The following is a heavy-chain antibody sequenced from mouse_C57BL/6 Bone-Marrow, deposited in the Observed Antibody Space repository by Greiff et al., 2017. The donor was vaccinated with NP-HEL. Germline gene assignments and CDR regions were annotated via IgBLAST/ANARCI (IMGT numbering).Heavy chain of an antibody. V-gene: IGHV5-16*01. CDR1: GFTFSDYY. Sequence: EVKLVGSEGGLVQPGSSMKLSCTASGFTFSDYYMAWVRQVPEKGLEWVANINYDGSSTYYLDSLKSRFIISRDNAKNILYLQMSSLKSEDTATYYCARASSYGWYFDVWGTGTTVTVSS. D-gene: IGHD1-1*01. J-gene: IGHJ1*03. CDR3: ARASSYGWYFDV. CDR2: INYDGSST.